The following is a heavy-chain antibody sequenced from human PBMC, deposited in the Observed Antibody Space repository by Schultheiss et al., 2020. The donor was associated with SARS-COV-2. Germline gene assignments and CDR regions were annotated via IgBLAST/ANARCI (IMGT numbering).Heavy chain of an antibody. J-gene: IGHJ4*02. D-gene: IGHD5-12*01. CDR1: GFTFRTYG. Sequence: ASVKVSCETSGFTFRTYGFSWVRQAPGQGLEWMGWVSAYNGNTHYAQKFQGRVTMTTDTSTSTAYMELRSLRSDDTAVYYCARGFWYSGYDPPFDYWGQGTLVTVSS. V-gene: IGHV1-18*04. CDR2: VSAYNGNT. CDR3: ARGFWYSGYDPPFDY.